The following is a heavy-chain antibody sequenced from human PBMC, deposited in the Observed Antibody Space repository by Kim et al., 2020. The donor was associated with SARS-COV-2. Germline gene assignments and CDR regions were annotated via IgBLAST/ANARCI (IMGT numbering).Heavy chain of an antibody. J-gene: IGHJ3*02. V-gene: IGHV4-38-2*02. CDR1: GYSISSGYY. Sequence: SETLSLTCTVSGYSISSGYYWGWIRQPPGKGLEWIGSIYHSGSTYYNPSLKSRVTISVDTSKNQFSLKLSSVTAADTAVYYCARDRTAAAGLDAFDIWGQGTMVTVSS. D-gene: IGHD6-13*01. CDR2: IYHSGST. CDR3: ARDRTAAAGLDAFDI.